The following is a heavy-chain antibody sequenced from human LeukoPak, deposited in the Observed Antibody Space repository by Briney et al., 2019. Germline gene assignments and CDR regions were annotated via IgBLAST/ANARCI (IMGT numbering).Heavy chain of an antibody. Sequence: GGSLRLSCAASGFTFSSYSMNWVRQAPGKGLEWVSSISSSSSYIYYADSVKGRFTISRDNAKNSLYLQMNSLGAEDTAVYYCARDSLGGARITMVRGVIIQGFDYWGQGTLVTVSS. CDR1: GFTFSSYS. CDR3: ARDSLGGARITMVRGVIIQGFDY. CDR2: ISSSSSYI. J-gene: IGHJ4*02. D-gene: IGHD3-10*01. V-gene: IGHV3-21*01.